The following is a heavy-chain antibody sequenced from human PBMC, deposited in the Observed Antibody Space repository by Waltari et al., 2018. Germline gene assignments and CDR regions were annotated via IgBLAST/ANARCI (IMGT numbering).Heavy chain of an antibody. CDR1: GFIFSEFN. J-gene: IGHJ5*02. CDR3: GKILLEGVTPNMGS. V-gene: IGHV3-30*02. CDR2: IPFDGSST. Sequence: QVQLVESGGGVVQPGTSLKLSCVASGFIFSEFNMLWVRQAPGKGLGGVAFIPFDGSSTTYVDSVGGRFSISRDNSKHIHYLQMHNLRTDDTAVYYCGKILLEGVTPNMGSWGQGTLVTVSS. D-gene: IGHD2-21*02.